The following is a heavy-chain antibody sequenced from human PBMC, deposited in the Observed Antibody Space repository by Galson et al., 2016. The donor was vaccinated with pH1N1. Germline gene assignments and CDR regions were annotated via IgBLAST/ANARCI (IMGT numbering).Heavy chain of an antibody. CDR2: ISSSGSAI. J-gene: IGHJ3*02. Sequence: SLRLSCAASDFTFSSYEMSWVRQAPGKGLEWVAYISSSGSAIYYTDSVEGRFTISRENAGNSLFLQMSSLRAEDTAVYYCARDISGHAPRPYGAFDIWGQGTMVTVSS. V-gene: IGHV3-48*03. CDR3: ARDISGHAPRPYGAFDI. CDR1: DFTFSSYE. D-gene: IGHD3-10*01.